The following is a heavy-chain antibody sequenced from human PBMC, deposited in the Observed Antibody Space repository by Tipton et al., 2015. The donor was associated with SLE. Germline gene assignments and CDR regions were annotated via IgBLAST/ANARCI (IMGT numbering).Heavy chain of an antibody. CDR2: IHYSGTT. J-gene: IGHJ6*03. CDR3: ARGTVYPIFGYMDV. CDR1: GGSISGYY. D-gene: IGHD3-3*01. V-gene: IGHV4-59*01. Sequence: TLSLTCAVSGGSISGYYWSWIRQPPGKELEWIGYIHYSGTTDYNPSLRSRVTMSIDTSRNQFSLNLNSVTAADTAVYYCARGTVYPIFGYMDVWGKGTTVTVSS.